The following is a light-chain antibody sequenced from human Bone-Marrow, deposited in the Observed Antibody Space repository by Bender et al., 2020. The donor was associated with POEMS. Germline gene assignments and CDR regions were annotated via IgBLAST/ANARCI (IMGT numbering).Light chain of an antibody. J-gene: IGLJ3*02. CDR3: QSYDNSLGGWV. V-gene: IGLV2-11*01. CDR1: GSDVANYNF. CDR2: DVI. Sequence: QSALTQPRSVSGSPGQSVTISCTGTGSDVANYNFVSWYQQHPGKAPKLMIYDVIKRPSGVPDRFSGSKSGNTASLTISGLQAEDEGDYYCQSYDNSLGGWVFGGGTKLTVL.